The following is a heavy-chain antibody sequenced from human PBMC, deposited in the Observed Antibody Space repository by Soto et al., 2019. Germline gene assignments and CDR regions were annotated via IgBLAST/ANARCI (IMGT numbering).Heavy chain of an antibody. V-gene: IGHV3-23*01. CDR2: ISGSGGST. Sequence: GGSLRLSCIASGFTFRNYAMSWVRQAPGKGLEWVSGISGSGGSTHYTDSVKGRFTISRDNSKNTLYLQMNALRAEDTAVYYCAKDPTYDSSGYEFVGFDSWGQGTLVTVSS. CDR3: AKDPTYDSSGYEFVGFDS. CDR1: GFTFRNYA. D-gene: IGHD3-22*01. J-gene: IGHJ4*02.